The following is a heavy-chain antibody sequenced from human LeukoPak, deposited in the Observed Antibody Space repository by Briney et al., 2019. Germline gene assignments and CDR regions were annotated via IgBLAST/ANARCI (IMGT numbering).Heavy chain of an antibody. CDR1: GDSISRCY. CDR3: ARDSGTTGEVKFDP. V-gene: IGHV4-4*07. CDR2: IYNGGII. D-gene: IGHD3-10*01. J-gene: IGHJ5*02. Sequence: SETLSLTCTVSGDSISRCYWSWIRQPAGKGLEWIGRIYNGGIITYNPSLKSRVTMSIDTSNNQFSLRLRFVTAADTAVYYCARDSGTTGEVKFDPWGQGTLVTVSS.